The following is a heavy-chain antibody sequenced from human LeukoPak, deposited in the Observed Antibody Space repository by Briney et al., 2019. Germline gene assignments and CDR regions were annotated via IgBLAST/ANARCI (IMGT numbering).Heavy chain of an antibody. CDR3: ARGNWVFDY. Sequence: SETLSLTCTVSGGSISSYYWSWIRQPPGKGLEWIGYIYYSGSTNNNPSLKSRVTISVDTSKNQFSLKLSSVTAADTAVYYCARGNWVFDYWGQGTLVTVSS. J-gene: IGHJ4*02. D-gene: IGHD7-27*01. CDR2: IYYSGST. V-gene: IGHV4-59*01. CDR1: GGSISSYY.